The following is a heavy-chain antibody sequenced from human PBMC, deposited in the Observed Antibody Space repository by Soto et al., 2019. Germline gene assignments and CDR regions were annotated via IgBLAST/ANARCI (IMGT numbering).Heavy chain of an antibody. D-gene: IGHD4-17*01. V-gene: IGHV1-3*01. CDR3: ARSFYGDYVPYYYYGMDV. CDR1: GYTFTSYA. Sequence: QVQLVQSGAEVKKPGASVKVSCKASGYTFTSYAMHWVRQAPGQRLEWMGWINAGNGNTKYSQKFQGRVTITRDTSASTAYMELSSLRSEDTAVYYCARSFYGDYVPYYYYGMDVWGQGTTVTVSS. J-gene: IGHJ6*02. CDR2: INAGNGNT.